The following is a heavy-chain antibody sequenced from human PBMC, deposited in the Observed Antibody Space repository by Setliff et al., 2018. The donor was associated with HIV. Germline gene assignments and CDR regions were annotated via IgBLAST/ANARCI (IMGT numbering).Heavy chain of an antibody. CDR3: VRNSFDYVEEE. D-gene: IGHD3-9*01. CDR2: IYYSGSS. Sequence: KASETLSLTCKVSGDSVNSYNYYWSWIRQHPGEGLEWIGYIYYSGSSYYNPSVRSRVIMSLDTSENHFSLKLSSVTAADTAVYYCVRNSFDYVEEEWGQGTQVTVSS. J-gene: IGHJ4*02. CDR1: GDSVNSYNYY. V-gene: IGHV4-31*03.